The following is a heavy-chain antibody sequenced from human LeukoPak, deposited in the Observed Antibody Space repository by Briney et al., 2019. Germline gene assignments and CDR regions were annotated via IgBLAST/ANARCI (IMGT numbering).Heavy chain of an antibody. V-gene: IGHV3-48*03. Sequence: GGSLRLSCAASGFTFSSYEMNWVRQASGKGLEWVSYISSSGSTIYYADSVKGRFTISRDNAKNSLYLQMNSLRAEDTAVYYCARDPDYGDYPEYFQHWGQGTLVTVSS. CDR1: GFTFSSYE. CDR3: ARDPDYGDYPEYFQH. CDR2: ISSSGSTI. D-gene: IGHD4-17*01. J-gene: IGHJ1*01.